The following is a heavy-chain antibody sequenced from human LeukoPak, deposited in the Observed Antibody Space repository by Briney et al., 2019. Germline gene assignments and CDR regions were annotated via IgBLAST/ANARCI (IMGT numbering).Heavy chain of an antibody. D-gene: IGHD3-10*01. Sequence: GGSLRLSCAASGFTFSSYGMHWVRQAPGKGLEWVSIISLDGSTEFYADSVKGRFTISRDTASNTMHLEMNNLRIEDTAVYYCMRDYMGWFDPWGQGSLVTVSS. V-gene: IGHV3-30*19. J-gene: IGHJ5*02. CDR3: MRDYMGWFDP. CDR1: GFTFSSYG. CDR2: ISLDGSTE.